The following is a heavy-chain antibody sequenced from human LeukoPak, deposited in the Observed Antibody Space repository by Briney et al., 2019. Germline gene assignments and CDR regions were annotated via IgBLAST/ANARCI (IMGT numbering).Heavy chain of an antibody. Sequence: PGGSLRLSCAASGFTFSTYAMHWVRQAPGKGLEWVAFISIDGSNKYYADSVKDRFTISRDNSENTLYLRMNSLRVEDTAVYYCASASTSRPRFFDSWGQGTLVTVSS. CDR3: ASASTSRPRFFDS. J-gene: IGHJ4*02. V-gene: IGHV3-30-3*01. CDR1: GFTFSTYA. D-gene: IGHD2-21*01. CDR2: ISIDGSNK.